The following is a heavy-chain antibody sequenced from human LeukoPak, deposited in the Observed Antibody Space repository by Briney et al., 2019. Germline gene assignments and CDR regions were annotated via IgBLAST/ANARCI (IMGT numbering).Heavy chain of an antibody. CDR2: ISAYNGNT. D-gene: IGHD3-10*01. CDR3: ARVLTGDASNI. J-gene: IGHJ3*02. V-gene: IGHV1-18*01. CDR1: GYIFTSYG. Sequence: ASVKVSCKASGYIFTSYGISWVRQAPGQGLEWMGWISAYNGNTNYAQRLQGRVTMTTDTSTRTAYMELRSLRPDDTAVYYCARVLTGDASNIWGQGKMVTVSS.